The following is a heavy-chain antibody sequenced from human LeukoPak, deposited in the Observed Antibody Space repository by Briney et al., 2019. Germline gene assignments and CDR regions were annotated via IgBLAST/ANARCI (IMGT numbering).Heavy chain of an antibody. J-gene: IGHJ5*02. Sequence: GGSLILSCAASGFSFSSYSMNWVRQAPGKGPEWVSFISSGGMSTDYAASVQGRFTISRDNSEDSLFLQLNSLRADDTAVYYCARAGGSSTFNWFDRWGQGTLVTVSS. D-gene: IGHD2-15*01. CDR2: ISSGGMST. V-gene: IGHV3-21*01. CDR3: ARAGGSSTFNWFDR. CDR1: GFSFSSYS.